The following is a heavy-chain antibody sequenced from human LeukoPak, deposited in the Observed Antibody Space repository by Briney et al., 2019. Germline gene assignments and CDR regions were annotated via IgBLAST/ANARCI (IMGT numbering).Heavy chain of an antibody. CDR1: GGTFSSYA. CDR2: IIPIFGTA. D-gene: IGHD3-10*01. CDR3: ARETYGSGRPYP. Sequence: ASVKVSCKASGGTFSSYAISWVRQAPGQGLEWMGGIIPIFGTANYAQKLQGRVTMTTDTSTSTAYMELRSLRSDDTAVYYCARETYGSGRPYPWGQGTLVTVSS. J-gene: IGHJ5*02. V-gene: IGHV1-69*05.